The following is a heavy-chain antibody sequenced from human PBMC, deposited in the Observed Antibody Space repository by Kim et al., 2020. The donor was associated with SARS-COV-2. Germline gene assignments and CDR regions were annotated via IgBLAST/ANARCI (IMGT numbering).Heavy chain of an antibody. D-gene: IGHD3-16*01. V-gene: IGHV3-48*02. CDR3: AKNLRGPDMRDGPGYFDN. Sequence: AKGRFTTSRDNAKNSLYLQMNSLGDEDTAVYYCAKNLRGPDMRDGPGYFDNWGQGTLVTVSP. J-gene: IGHJ4*02.